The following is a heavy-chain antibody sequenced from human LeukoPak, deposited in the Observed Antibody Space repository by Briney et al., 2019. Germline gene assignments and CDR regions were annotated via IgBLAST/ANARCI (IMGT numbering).Heavy chain of an antibody. CDR1: GFTFSSYS. Sequence: GGSLRLSCAASGFTFSSYSMNWVRQAPGKGMEWVSSISSSSSYIYYADSVKGRFTISRDNAKNSLYLQMNSLRAEDTAVYYCARLAARLGGYYFDYWGQGTLVTVSS. CDR3: ARLAARLGGYYFDY. D-gene: IGHD6-6*01. CDR2: ISSSSSYI. V-gene: IGHV3-21*01. J-gene: IGHJ4*02.